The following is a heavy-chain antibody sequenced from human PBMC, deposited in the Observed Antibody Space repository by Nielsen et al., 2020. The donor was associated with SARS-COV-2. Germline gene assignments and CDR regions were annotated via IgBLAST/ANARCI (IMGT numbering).Heavy chain of an antibody. D-gene: IGHD3-3*01. V-gene: IGHV4-31*03. Sequence: SETLSLTCTVSGGSISSGGYYWSWIRQHPGKGLEWIGYIYYSGSTYYNPSLKSRVTLSVDTSKNQFSLKLSSVTAADTAVYYCARGYPKSTIRFLEWKLPYFDYWGQGTLVTVSS. CDR2: IYYSGST. J-gene: IGHJ4*02. CDR1: GGSISSGGYY. CDR3: ARGYPKSTIRFLEWKLPYFDY.